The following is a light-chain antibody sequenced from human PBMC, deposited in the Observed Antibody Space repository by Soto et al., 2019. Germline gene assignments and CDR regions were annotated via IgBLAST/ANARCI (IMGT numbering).Light chain of an antibody. CDR3: TSYAGSNNYVL. J-gene: IGLJ2*01. V-gene: IGLV2-8*01. Sequence: QSALTQPPSASGSPGQSVTISCTGTSSDVGGYNYVSWYQQHPGKAPKFMIYEVSKRPSGVPDRFSGSKSGNTASLTVSGLQAEDEADYYCTSYAGSNNYVLFGGGTKVTVL. CDR1: SSDVGGYNY. CDR2: EVS.